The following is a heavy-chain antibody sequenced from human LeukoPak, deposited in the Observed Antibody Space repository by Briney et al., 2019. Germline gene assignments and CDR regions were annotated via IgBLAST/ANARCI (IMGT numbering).Heavy chain of an antibody. CDR2: INHSGST. Sequence: SETLSLTCTVSGGSISSSNYYWGWIRQPPGKGLEWIGEINHSGSTNYNPSLKSRVTISVDTSKNQFSLKLSSVTAADTAVYYCARGERRDYGGNWFDPWGQGTLVTVSS. CDR3: ARGERRDYGGNWFDP. CDR1: GGSISSSNYY. D-gene: IGHD4-23*01. J-gene: IGHJ5*02. V-gene: IGHV4-39*07.